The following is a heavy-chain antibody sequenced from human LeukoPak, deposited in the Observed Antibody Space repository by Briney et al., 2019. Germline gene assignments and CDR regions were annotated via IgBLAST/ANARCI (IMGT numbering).Heavy chain of an antibody. Sequence: SETLSLTCAVYGGSFSGYYWSWIRQPPGKGLEWIGEINHSGSTNYNPSLKSRVTISVDTPKNQFSLKLSSVTAADTAVYYCARHSIAVDYWGQGTLVTVSS. J-gene: IGHJ4*02. CDR2: INHSGST. CDR1: GGSFSGYY. CDR3: ARHSIAVDY. V-gene: IGHV4-34*01. D-gene: IGHD6-13*01.